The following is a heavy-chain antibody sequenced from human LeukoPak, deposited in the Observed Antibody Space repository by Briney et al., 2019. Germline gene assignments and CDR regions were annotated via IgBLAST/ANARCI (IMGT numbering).Heavy chain of an antibody. V-gene: IGHV4-34*01. CDR3: ARAVSLRGHSGYYHDAFDI. Sequence: SETLSLTCAVYGGSFSGYYWSWIRQPPGKGLEWIGEINHSGSTNYNPSLKSRVTISVDTSKNQFSLKLSSVTAADTAVYYCARAVSLRGHSGYYHDAFDIWGQGTMVTVSS. J-gene: IGHJ3*02. CDR2: INHSGST. CDR1: GGSFSGYY. D-gene: IGHD5-12*01.